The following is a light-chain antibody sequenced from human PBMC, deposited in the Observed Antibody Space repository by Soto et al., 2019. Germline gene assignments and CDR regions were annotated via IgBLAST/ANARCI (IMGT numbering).Light chain of an antibody. CDR3: QQYDNLPLT. Sequence: DIQMTQSPSSLSASVGDRVSITFEASQDISNYLNWYQQKPGKAPKLLIYDASNLETGVPPRFSGSGSGTDFTFTISSLQPEDIATYYCQQYDNLPLTFGGGTKVDIK. J-gene: IGKJ4*01. CDR1: QDISNY. V-gene: IGKV1-33*01. CDR2: DAS.